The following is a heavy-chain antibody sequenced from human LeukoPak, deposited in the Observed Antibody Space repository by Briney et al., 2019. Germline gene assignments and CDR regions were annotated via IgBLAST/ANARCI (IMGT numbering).Heavy chain of an antibody. Sequence: ASVKVSCKASGYTFTSYYMHWVRQAPGQGLEWMGIINPSGGSTTYAQKFQGRVAMTSDTSTSTVYMELSSLRSDDTAVYFCARVPTDSSGWSHLDYWGQGTLVTVPS. CDR1: GYTFTSYY. D-gene: IGHD6-13*01. CDR2: INPSGGST. CDR3: ARVPTDSSGWSHLDY. V-gene: IGHV1-46*01. J-gene: IGHJ4*02.